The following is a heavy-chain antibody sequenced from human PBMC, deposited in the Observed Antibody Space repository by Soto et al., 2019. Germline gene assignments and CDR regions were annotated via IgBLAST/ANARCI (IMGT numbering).Heavy chain of an antibody. CDR2: IYYSGST. D-gene: IGHD2-21*01. CDR3: ARPHSGGDCFDY. V-gene: IGHV4-39*01. J-gene: IGHJ4*02. CDR1: GGSISSSIYY. Sequence: SETLSLTCTVSGGSISSSIYYWGWIRQPPGKGLEWIGSIYYSGSTYYNPSLKSRVTISVDTSKNQFSLKLSSVTAADTAVYYCARPHSGGDCFDYWGQGTLVTVS.